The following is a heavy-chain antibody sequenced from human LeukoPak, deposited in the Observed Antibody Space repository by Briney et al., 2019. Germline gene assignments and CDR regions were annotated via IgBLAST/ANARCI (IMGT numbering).Heavy chain of an antibody. CDR1: GGSISSYY. V-gene: IGHV4-59*01. Sequence: SETLSLTCTVSGGSISSYYWSWIRQPPGKGLEWIGYIYYSGSTNYNPSLKSRVTISVDTSKNQFSLKLSSVTAADTAVYYCERAEEAYYYVWGSYRLYYFDYWGQGTLVTVSS. J-gene: IGHJ4*02. CDR3: ERAEEAYYYVWGSYRLYYFDY. D-gene: IGHD3-16*02. CDR2: IYYSGST.